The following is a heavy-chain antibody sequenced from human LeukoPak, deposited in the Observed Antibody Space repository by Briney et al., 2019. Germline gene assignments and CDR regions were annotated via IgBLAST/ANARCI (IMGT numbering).Heavy chain of an antibody. V-gene: IGHV3-49*04. CDR2: IRRKGYGGTT. D-gene: IGHD3-3*01. CDR1: GFTFGDYS. CDR3: TRDHDFWSGPFDV. Sequence: GGSLRLSCTASGFTFGDYSLSWVRQAPETGLEWVGFIRRKGYGGTTEYAPSVKGRFIISRDDSKSTAYLQMNSLKTEDTAVYYCTRDHDFWSGPFDVWGKGTTVTVSS. J-gene: IGHJ6*04.